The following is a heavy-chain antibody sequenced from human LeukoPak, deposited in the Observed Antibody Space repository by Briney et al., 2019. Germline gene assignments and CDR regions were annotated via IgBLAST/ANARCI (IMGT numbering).Heavy chain of an antibody. D-gene: IGHD1-26*01. Sequence: GGSLRLSCAASGFTFSNAWMSWVRQAPGKGLERVGRIKSKIDGGTTDYAAPVKGRFSISRDDSKNTLYLQMNSLKTEDTAVYYCTTDIRWELEPLDYWGQGTLVTVSS. J-gene: IGHJ4*02. V-gene: IGHV3-15*01. CDR2: IKSKIDGGTT. CDR3: TTDIRWELEPLDY. CDR1: GFTFSNAW.